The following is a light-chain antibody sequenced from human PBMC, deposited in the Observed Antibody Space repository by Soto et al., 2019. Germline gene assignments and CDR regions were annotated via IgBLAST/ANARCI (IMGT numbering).Light chain of an antibody. CDR3: SSFAANDNVV. CDR1: SSDVGAYDY. Sequence: QSALTQPPSAPGSPGQSVTISCTGTSSDVGAYDYVCWYQQHPGKAPKLMIYEVNKRPSGVPDRFSGSKSVNTASLTVSGLQAGDEADYYCSSFAANDNVVFGGGTKLTVL. J-gene: IGLJ3*02. CDR2: EVN. V-gene: IGLV2-8*01.